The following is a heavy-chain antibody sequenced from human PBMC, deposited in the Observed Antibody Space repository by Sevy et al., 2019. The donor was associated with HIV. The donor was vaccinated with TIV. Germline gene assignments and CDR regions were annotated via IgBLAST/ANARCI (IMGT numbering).Heavy chain of an antibody. CDR3: AKDLGPVVPLYYFDY. V-gene: IGHV3-23*01. CDR2: ISGIGGST. J-gene: IGHJ4*02. D-gene: IGHD2-2*01. Sequence: GGSLRLSCAASGFTFSSYAMNWVRQAPGKGLEWVSTISGIGGSTYYADSVKGRFTISRDNSKNTLSLQMNSLRAEDMAVYYCAKDLGPVVPLYYFDYWGQGTLVTVSS. CDR1: GFTFSSYA.